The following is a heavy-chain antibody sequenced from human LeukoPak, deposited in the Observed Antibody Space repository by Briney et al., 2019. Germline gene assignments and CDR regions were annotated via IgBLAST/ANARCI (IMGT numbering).Heavy chain of an antibody. CDR3: AKAIWASTVGAAGIFFDY. J-gene: IGHJ4*02. D-gene: IGHD1-26*01. Sequence: GGSLRLSCVASAFTFRRYAMSWVRQAPGKGLEWVSTISGSGDSTDYADSVKGRLAISRDNSKNTVYLQMNSLRVEDTAVYYCAKAIWASTVGAAGIFFDYWGQGILVTVSS. V-gene: IGHV3-23*01. CDR1: AFTFRRYA. CDR2: ISGSGDST.